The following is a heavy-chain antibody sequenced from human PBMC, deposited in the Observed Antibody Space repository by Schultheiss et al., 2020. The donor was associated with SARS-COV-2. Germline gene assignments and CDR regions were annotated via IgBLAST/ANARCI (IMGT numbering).Heavy chain of an antibody. Sequence: GGSLRLSCAASGFTFIDCGMHWVRQAPGKGLEWVSYISSGGSTISYADSVKGRFTISRDNAKNSLYLQMNSLRPEDMALYYCAKGSTATYSYYYMDLWGRGTTVTVSS. J-gene: IGHJ6*03. V-gene: IGHV3-48*04. D-gene: IGHD5/OR15-5a*01. CDR3: AKGSTATYSYYYMDL. CDR1: GFTFIDCG. CDR2: ISSGGSTI.